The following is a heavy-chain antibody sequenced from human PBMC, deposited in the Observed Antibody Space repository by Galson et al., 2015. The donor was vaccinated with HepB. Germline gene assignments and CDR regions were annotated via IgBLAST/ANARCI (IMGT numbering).Heavy chain of an antibody. CDR2: ISYDGSNK. CDR3: ARDLILGGPRDFFVDY. Sequence: SLRLSCAASGFTFSSYAMHWVRQAPGKGLEWVAVISYDGSNKYYADSVKGRFTISRDNSKNTLYLQMNSLRAEDTAVYYCARDLILGGPRDFFVDYWGQGTLVTVSS. CDR1: GFTFSSYA. D-gene: IGHD3-3*01. V-gene: IGHV3-30-3*01. J-gene: IGHJ4*02.